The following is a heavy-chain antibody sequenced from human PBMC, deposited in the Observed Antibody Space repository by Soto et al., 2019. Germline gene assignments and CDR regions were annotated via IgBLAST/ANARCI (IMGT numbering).Heavy chain of an antibody. CDR3: AKVVATVTHFDY. D-gene: IGHD4-4*01. CDR1: GVTFSSYA. V-gene: IGHV3-23*01. CDR2: ISGSGGST. J-gene: IGHJ4*02. Sequence: GSLRLSCAASGVTFSSYAMSWVRQAPGKGLEWVSAISGSGGSTYYADSVKGRFTISRDNSKNTLYLQMNSLRAEDTAVYYRAKVVATVTHFDYWGEGTLVNVS.